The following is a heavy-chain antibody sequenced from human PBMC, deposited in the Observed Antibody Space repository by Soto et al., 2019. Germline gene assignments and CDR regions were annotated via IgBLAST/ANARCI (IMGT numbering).Heavy chain of an antibody. CDR3: ASQIFSHDWMGVGYAFDI. CDR2: IYYSGST. D-gene: IGHD2-15*01. V-gene: IGHV4-59*08. CDR1: GGSISSYY. J-gene: IGHJ3*02. Sequence: SETLSLTCTVSGGSISSYYWSWIRQPPGKGLEWIGYIYYSGSTNYNPSLKSRVTISVDTSKNQFSLKLSSVTAADTAVYYCASQIFSHDWMGVGYAFDIWGQGTMVTVSS.